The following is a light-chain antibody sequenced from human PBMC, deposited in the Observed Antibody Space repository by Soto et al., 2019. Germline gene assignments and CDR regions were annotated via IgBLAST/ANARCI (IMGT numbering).Light chain of an antibody. CDR3: CSYAGSRGLV. CDR1: SSDVGSYNL. V-gene: IGLV2-23*01. Sequence: QSALTQPASVSGSPGQSITISCTGTSSDVGSYNLVSWYQQHPGKAPKLMIYEGSKRPSGVSNRFSGSKSGNTASLTISGFPAEDEADYYCCSYAGSRGLVFGGGTKLTVL. J-gene: IGLJ2*01. CDR2: EGS.